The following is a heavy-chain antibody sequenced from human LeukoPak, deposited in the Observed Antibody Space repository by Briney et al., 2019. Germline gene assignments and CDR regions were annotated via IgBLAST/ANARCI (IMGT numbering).Heavy chain of an antibody. J-gene: IGHJ4*02. CDR3: ARGHDYGDYFDY. Sequence: ASVKVSCKASGYTFTGYYMHWVRQAPGQGLEWMGWINPNSGGTNYAPKFQGRVTMTRDTSISTAYMELSRLRSDDTAVYYCARGHDYGDYFDYWGQGTLITVSS. V-gene: IGHV1-2*02. D-gene: IGHD4-17*01. CDR1: GYTFTGYY. CDR2: INPNSGGT.